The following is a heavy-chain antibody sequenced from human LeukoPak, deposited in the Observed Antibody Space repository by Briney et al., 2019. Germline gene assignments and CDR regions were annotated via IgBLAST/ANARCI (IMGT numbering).Heavy chain of an antibody. CDR1: GFTFTSYG. V-gene: IGHV3-30*03. D-gene: IGHD3-10*01. CDR3: ARDLSPVVRASPMGY. Sequence: GGSLRLSCAASGFTFTSYGMHWVRQSPGKGLEWVALITYDGYYKYYSDSVKGRFTISSDTSKNTLYLQMNSLRAEDTAVYYCARDLSPVVRASPMGYWGQGTLVSVSS. J-gene: IGHJ4*02. CDR2: ITYDGYYK.